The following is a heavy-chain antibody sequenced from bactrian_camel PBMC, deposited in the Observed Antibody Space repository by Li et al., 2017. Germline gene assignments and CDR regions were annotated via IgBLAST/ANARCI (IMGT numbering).Heavy chain of an antibody. V-gene: IGHV3S53*01. J-gene: IGHJ4*01. CDR2: IDIDERT. CDR1: GFTFSGRG. CDR3: AAEETPCSYDVKIGEYTY. Sequence: HVQLVESGGGSVQAGGSLKLSCVASGFTFSGRGMGWYRQKPGKERELVAGIDIDERTRYGDSVKGRFTISRDSVDGTLWLHMDTLKPEDTAMYYCAAEETPCSYDVKIGEYTYWGQGTQVTVS. D-gene: IGHD3*01.